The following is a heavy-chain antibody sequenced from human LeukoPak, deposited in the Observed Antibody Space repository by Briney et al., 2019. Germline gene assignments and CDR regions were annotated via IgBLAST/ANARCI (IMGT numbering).Heavy chain of an antibody. CDR1: GGSFSGYY. V-gene: IGHV4-34*01. CDR3: ARGVIRGSYWFDP. Sequence: PSETLSLTCAVYGGSFSGYYWSWIRQPPGKALEWIGNIFYSGSTYYSPSLKSRVTISVDTSKNQFSLKLSSVTAADTAVYYCARGVIRGSYWFDPWGQGTLVTVSS. CDR2: IFYSGST. J-gene: IGHJ5*02. D-gene: IGHD1-26*01.